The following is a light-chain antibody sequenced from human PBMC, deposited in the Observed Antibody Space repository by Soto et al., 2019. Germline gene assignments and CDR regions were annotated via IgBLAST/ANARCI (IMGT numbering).Light chain of an antibody. Sequence: QSVLTQSPSASASLGASVKLTCTLSSGHSSYAIAWHQQQPEKVPRYLMKINSDGSHSKGDGIPDRFSGSSSGAERYLTISSLQSEDEADYYCQTWGTGIGVFGGGTKLTVL. J-gene: IGLJ3*02. CDR1: SGHSSYA. CDR2: INSDGSH. V-gene: IGLV4-69*01. CDR3: QTWGTGIGV.